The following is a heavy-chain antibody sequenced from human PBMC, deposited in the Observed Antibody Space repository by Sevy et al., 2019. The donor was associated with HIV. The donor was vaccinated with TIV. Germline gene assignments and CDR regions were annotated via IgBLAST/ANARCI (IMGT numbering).Heavy chain of an antibody. V-gene: IGHV4-39*01. CDR3: ARYPRGIAAAGTGVY. J-gene: IGHJ4*02. D-gene: IGHD6-13*01. CDR2: IYYSGST. CDR1: GGSISSSSYY. Sequence: SETLSLTSTVSGGSISSSSYYWGWIRQPPGKGLEWIGSIYYSGSTYYNPSLKSRVTISVDTSKNQFSLKLSSVTAADTAVYYCARYPRGIAAAGTGVYWGQGTLVTVSS.